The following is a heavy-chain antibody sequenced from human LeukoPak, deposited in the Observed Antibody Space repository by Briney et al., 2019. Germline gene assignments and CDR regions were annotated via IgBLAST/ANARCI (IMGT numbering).Heavy chain of an antibody. CDR3: ATSILTGYYQYYYYYHMDV. J-gene: IGHJ6*03. Sequence: SETLSLTCTVSGGSISSYYWSWIRQPPGKGLEWIGYIYYSGSTNYNPSLKSRVTISVDTSKNQFSLKLSSVTAADTAVYYCATSILTGYYQYYYYYHMDVWGKGTTVTVSS. D-gene: IGHD3-9*01. CDR2: IYYSGST. V-gene: IGHV4-59*01. CDR1: GGSISSYY.